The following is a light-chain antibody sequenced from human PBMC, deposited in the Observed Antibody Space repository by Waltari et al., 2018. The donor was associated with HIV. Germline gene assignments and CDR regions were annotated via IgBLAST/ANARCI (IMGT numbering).Light chain of an antibody. CDR3: QSYDSSLSGFWV. CDR2: GDN. Sequence: QSVLTQPPSVSGAPGQRVTIPCIGSSSNIGANFAVHWYQQLPGTAPRLLIYGDNSRPAGGPDRFSGSKAGTSAALAITGLQAEDEADYYCQSYDSSLSGFWVFGGGTKLTVL. J-gene: IGLJ3*02. CDR1: SSNIGANFA. V-gene: IGLV1-40*01.